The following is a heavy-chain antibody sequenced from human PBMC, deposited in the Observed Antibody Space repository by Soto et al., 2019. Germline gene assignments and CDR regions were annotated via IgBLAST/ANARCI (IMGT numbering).Heavy chain of an antibody. D-gene: IGHD6-19*01. CDR2: IIPIFGTA. CDR3: ARSFPMTSARQQWLAPRDYYYYYGMDV. CDR1: GGTFSSYA. J-gene: IGHJ6*02. V-gene: IGHV1-69*13. Sequence: GASVKVSCKASGGTFSSYAISWVRQAPGQGLEWMGGIIPIFGTANYAQKFQGRVTITADESTSTAYMELSSLRSEDTAVYYCARSFPMTSARQQWLAPRDYYYYYGMDVWGQGTTVTVSS.